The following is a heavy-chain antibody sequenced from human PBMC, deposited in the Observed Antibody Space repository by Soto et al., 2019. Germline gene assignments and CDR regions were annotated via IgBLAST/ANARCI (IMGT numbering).Heavy chain of an antibody. CDR2: INHSGST. V-gene: IGHV4-34*01. J-gene: IGHJ6*02. CDR1: GGSFSGYY. CDR3: ARVTGRYYYGMDV. Sequence: PSETLSLTCAVYGGSFSGYYWSWIRRPPGKGLEWIGEINHSGSTNYNPSLKSRVTISVDTSKNQFSLKLSSVTAADTAVYYCARVTGRYYYGMDVWAQGTTVTVSS.